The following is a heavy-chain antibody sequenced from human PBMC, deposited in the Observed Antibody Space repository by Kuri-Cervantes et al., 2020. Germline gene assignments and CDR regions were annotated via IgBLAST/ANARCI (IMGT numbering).Heavy chain of an antibody. V-gene: IGHV3-23*01. CDR1: GFTFSSYA. CDR2: IIGGGSNT. CDR3: ANDPGYSSGWFGYYYYYYMDV. D-gene: IGHD6-19*01. J-gene: IGHJ6*03. Sequence: GGSLRLSCAASGFTFSSYAMSWVRQAPGKGLEWVSAIIGGGSNTYYAASVRGRFTISRDNSKNTLYLQMNSLRAEDTAVYYCANDPGYSSGWFGYYYYYYMDVWGKGTTVTVSS.